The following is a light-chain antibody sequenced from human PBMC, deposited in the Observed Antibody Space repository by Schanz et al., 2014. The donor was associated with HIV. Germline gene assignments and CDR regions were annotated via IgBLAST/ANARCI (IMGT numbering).Light chain of an antibody. CDR1: SSDVGSYDY. CDR2: NVN. J-gene: IGLJ3*02. Sequence: QSALIQPPSVSGSPGQSVTISCTGTSSDVGSYDYVSWYQQHPGTVPKPMIYNVNTQPSRVPDRFSGSKSGNTASLTVSGLQADDEADYYCSSFAGRRNLLFGGGTKLTVL. V-gene: IGLV2-8*01. CDR3: SSFAGRRNLL.